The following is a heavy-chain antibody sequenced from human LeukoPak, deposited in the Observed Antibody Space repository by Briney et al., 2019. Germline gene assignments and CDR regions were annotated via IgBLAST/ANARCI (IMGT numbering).Heavy chain of an antibody. J-gene: IGHJ6*02. V-gene: IGHV1-18*01. D-gene: IGHD3-3*01. CDR3: ARENYDFWSGSNPSGMDV. Sequence: GASVKVSCKASGYTFTSYGISWVRQAPGQGLEWMGWISAYNGNTNYAQKLQGRVTMTRDTSISTAYMELSRLRSDDTAVYYCARENYDFWSGSNPSGMDVWGQGTTVTVSS. CDR1: GYTFTSYG. CDR2: ISAYNGNT.